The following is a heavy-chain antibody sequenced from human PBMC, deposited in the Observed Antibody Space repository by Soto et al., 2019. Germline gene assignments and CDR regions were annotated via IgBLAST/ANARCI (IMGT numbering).Heavy chain of an antibody. CDR2: ITSNGGNT. Sequence: EVQLVESGGGLVQPGGSLRLSCAASGFTFSSYAMHWVRQAPGKGLEYVSDITSNGGNTDYASSVKGRFTISRDNSKNTLYLQIGSLRAEDMAVYYCARRIPFGYGMDGWGQGTTVTVSS. J-gene: IGHJ6*02. CDR1: GFTFSSYA. CDR3: ARRIPFGYGMDG. D-gene: IGHD2-21*01. V-gene: IGHV3-64*01.